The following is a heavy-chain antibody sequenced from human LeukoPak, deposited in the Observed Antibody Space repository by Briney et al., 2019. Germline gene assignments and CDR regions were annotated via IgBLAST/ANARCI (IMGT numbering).Heavy chain of an antibody. D-gene: IGHD6-19*01. CDR1: GGSFDSKY. V-gene: IGHV4-4*08. Sequence: SETLSLTCSVSGGSFDSKYWSWIRQPPGKGLEWIGYIYTSGSTNFNPSLRSRVTISVDTSKSQFSLTLSSVTAADTAVYYCGRHVSSGWDYCYGLDVWGQGTTVTVSS. CDR2: IYTSGST. CDR3: GRHVSSGWDYCYGLDV. J-gene: IGHJ6*02.